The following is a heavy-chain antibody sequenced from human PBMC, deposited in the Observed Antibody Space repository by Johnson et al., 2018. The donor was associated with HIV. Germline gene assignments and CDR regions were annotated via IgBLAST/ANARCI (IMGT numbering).Heavy chain of an antibody. V-gene: IGHV3-30*03. CDR1: GFIFDDYG. Sequence: QVQLVESGGGVVRPGGSLRLSCAVSGFIFDDYGISWVRQVPGKGLEWVAVISYDGSNKYYADSVKGRFTISRDNSKNTLYLQMNSLRAEDTAVYYCARDQDWGYYDTTAFDIWGQGTMVTVSS. D-gene: IGHD3-16*01. CDR3: ARDQDWGYYDTTAFDI. J-gene: IGHJ3*02. CDR2: ISYDGSNK.